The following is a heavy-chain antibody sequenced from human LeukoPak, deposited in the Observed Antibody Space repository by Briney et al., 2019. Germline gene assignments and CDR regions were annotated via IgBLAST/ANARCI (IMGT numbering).Heavy chain of an antibody. V-gene: IGHV5-51*01. Sequence: PGESLKISCEGSGYSFATDWIGWVRQMPGKGLEWMAIIYPADSNTKYSPSFQGQVTISADKSISTAYLQWSSLKASDTAMYYCARVPIQLWSIHFDYWGQGTLVTVSS. CDR1: GYSFATDW. J-gene: IGHJ4*02. D-gene: IGHD5-18*01. CDR2: IYPADSNT. CDR3: ARVPIQLWSIHFDY.